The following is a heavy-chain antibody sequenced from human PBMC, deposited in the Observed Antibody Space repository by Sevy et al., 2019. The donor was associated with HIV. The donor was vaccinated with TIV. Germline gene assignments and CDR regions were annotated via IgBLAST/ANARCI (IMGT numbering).Heavy chain of an antibody. D-gene: IGHD1-26*01. Sequence: GGSLRLSCAASGFTFSDYWMSWVRQAPGKGLEWVANIKQDGSQKYFVDSVKGRLTISRDNAKNSLYLQMDNLRAEDTAVYYCAGKVGDMWGQGTMVTVSS. CDR1: GFTFSDYW. V-gene: IGHV3-7*01. J-gene: IGHJ3*01. CDR2: IKQDGSQK. CDR3: AGKVGDM.